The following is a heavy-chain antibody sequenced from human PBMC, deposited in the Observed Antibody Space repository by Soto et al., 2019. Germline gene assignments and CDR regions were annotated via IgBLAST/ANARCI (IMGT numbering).Heavy chain of an antibody. Sequence: GGSLRLSCAASGFTFSSYSMNWVRQAPGKGLEWVSSISSSSSYIYYADSVKGRFTISRDNAKNSLYLQMNNLRAEDTAVYYCAREGDWDAFDIWGQGTMVTVSS. CDR3: AREGDWDAFDI. CDR2: ISSSSSYI. CDR1: GFTFSSYS. V-gene: IGHV3-21*01. D-gene: IGHD2-21*01. J-gene: IGHJ3*02.